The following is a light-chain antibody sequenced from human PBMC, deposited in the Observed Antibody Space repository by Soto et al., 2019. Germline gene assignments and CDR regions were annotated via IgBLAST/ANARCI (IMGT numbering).Light chain of an antibody. CDR1: SSDVGGYNI. CDR3: CSYVGSYTSYV. V-gene: IGLV2-11*01. CDR2: DVT. J-gene: IGLJ1*01. Sequence: QSALTQPRSVSGSPGQSVTISCTGTSSDVGGYNIVSWYQQHPGKAPKFMIYDVTKRPSGVPDRFSGSKSGNTASLTISGLQAEDEADYYCCSYVGSYTSYVFGTGTKLTVL.